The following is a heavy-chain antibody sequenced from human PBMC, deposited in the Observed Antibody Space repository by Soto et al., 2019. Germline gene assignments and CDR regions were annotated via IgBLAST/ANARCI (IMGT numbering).Heavy chain of an antibody. CDR3: GRYCTNTKCRGGYYLDL. D-gene: IGHD2-8*01. Sequence: VASVKVSCKASGDSFTNYAFTWVRQAPGQGPEWLGGIILALGTPHYSQRFQGRLTITADESSSTVYMELGSLRLDDTAVYYCGRYCTNTKCRGGYYLDLWGQGTLVTVSS. CDR1: GDSFTNYA. J-gene: IGHJ5*02. CDR2: IILALGTP. V-gene: IGHV1-69*13.